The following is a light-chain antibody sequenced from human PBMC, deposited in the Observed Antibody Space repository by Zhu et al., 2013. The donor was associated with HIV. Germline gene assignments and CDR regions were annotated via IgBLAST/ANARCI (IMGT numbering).Light chain of an antibody. J-gene: IGKJ2*01. CDR3: QQYGTSANT. Sequence: ETVLTQSPGTLSLSPGERATLSCRASQSVTNSFLAWYQQKPGQSPRLLIYGASSRATGIPDRFSGSGSGTDFTLTISRLGPEDFAVYYCQQYGTSANTFGQGTKLEIK. CDR1: QSVTNSF. V-gene: IGKV3-20*01. CDR2: GAS.